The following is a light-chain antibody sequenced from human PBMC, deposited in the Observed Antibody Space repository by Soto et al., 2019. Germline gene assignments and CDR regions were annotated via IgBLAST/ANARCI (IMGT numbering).Light chain of an antibody. CDR3: CSYAGSSTYV. CDR1: SSDDGSYNL. J-gene: IGLJ1*01. V-gene: IGLV2-23*02. Sequence: QSALTQPASVSGSPGQSITISCTGTSSDDGSYNLVSWYQQHPGKAPKLMIYEVSKRPSGVSNRFSGSKSGNTASLTISGLQAEDEADYYCCSYAGSSTYVFGTGTKFTVL. CDR2: EVS.